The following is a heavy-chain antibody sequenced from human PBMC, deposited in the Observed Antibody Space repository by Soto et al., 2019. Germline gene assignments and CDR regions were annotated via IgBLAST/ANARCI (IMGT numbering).Heavy chain of an antibody. CDR1: GGSISSSVYY. Sequence: ASETLSLTCTVSGGSISSSVYYWGWIRQPPGEGLEWVGSIFHTGSTYYNPSLKSRITMSVDTSKNQFSLNLTSVTAKHTAIYYSASLYYYRNSWGKGTKVTVSS. V-gene: IGHV4-39*01. J-gene: IGHJ6*03. CDR2: IFHTGST. CDR3: ASLYYYRNS.